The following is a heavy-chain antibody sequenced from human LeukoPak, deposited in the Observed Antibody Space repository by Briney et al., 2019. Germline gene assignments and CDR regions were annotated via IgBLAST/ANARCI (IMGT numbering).Heavy chain of an antibody. CDR2: ISYDGSNK. CDR3: ANSSSLDY. J-gene: IGHJ4*02. Sequence: PGGSLRLSCAASGFTFSSYAMHWVRQAPGKGLEWVAVISYDGSNKYYADSVKGRFTISRDNSKNTLYLQMNSLRAEDTAVYYCANSSSLDYWGQGTLVTVSS. D-gene: IGHD6-13*01. CDR1: GFTFSSYA. V-gene: IGHV3-30*04.